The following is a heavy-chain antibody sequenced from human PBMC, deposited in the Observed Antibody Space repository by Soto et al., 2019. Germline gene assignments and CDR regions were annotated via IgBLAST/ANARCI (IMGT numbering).Heavy chain of an antibody. CDR1: GYTFTSYA. CDR2: INAGNGNT. Sequence: ASVKVSCKASGYTFTSYAIHWVRQAPGQRLEWMGWINAGNGNTKYSQKLQGRVTITRDTSASTAYVELSSLRSEDTAVYYCARDKPIVLSLGFYYNGMDVRGQGTSVTVSS. D-gene: IGHD3-10*01. J-gene: IGHJ6*02. V-gene: IGHV1-3*01. CDR3: ARDKPIVLSLGFYYNGMDV.